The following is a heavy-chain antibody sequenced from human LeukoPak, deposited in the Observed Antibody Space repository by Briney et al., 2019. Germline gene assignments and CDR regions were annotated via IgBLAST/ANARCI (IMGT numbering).Heavy chain of an antibody. CDR1: GGTFSSYA. CDR2: IIPIFGTA. V-gene: IGHV1-69*05. J-gene: IGHJ5*02. Sequence: SVKVSCKASGGTFSSYAISWVRQAPGQGLEWVGGIIPIFGTANYAQKFQGRVTITTDESTSTAYMELSSLRSEDTAVYYCARQGYSSSWYPGWFDPWGQGTLVTVSS. D-gene: IGHD6-13*01. CDR3: ARQGYSSSWYPGWFDP.